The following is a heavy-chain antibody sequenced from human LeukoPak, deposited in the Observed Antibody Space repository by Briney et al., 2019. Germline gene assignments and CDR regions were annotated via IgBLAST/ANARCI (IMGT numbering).Heavy chain of an antibody. J-gene: IGHJ4*02. V-gene: IGHV1-69*01. Sequence: SVKVSCKASGSTFSRSAISWVRQAPGQGLEWMGGVIPILGTTNYTQRFQDRVSITSDDSTSTSYMEFRNLRSVDTAVYYCARDDGSATMGFDSWGQGTLVTASS. CDR3: ARDDGSATMGFDS. D-gene: IGHD1-26*01. CDR1: GSTFSRSA. CDR2: VIPILGTT.